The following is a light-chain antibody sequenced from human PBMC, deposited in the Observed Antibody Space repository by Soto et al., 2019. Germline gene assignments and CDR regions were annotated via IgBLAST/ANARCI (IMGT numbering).Light chain of an antibody. CDR2: KAS. CDR3: QEHGTYPII. V-gene: IGKV1-5*03. CDR1: RRVCDW. J-gene: IGKJ4*01. Sequence: DKQLTQSPSTLSASIGDRVTITCRASRRVCDWLAWFQQKPGKVPKLLIYKASTLETGVPSRFRGTVSGTEFTLTISSLQPDDVATYYCQEHGTYPIIFGGGTRVEIK.